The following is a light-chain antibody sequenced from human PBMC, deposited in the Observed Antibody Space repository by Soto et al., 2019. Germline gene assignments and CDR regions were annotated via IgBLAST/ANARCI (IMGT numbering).Light chain of an antibody. J-gene: IGKJ4*01. CDR2: GAS. Sequence: EMVMTQSPATLSVSPGERATLSCGASQSVSSNLAWYQQKPGQAPRLLIYGASTRATGIPAKFSGSGSGTEFTLTISSLQSEDFAVYYCQQYNNWPITFGGGTKVEIK. CDR3: QQYNNWPIT. V-gene: IGKV3-15*01. CDR1: QSVSSN.